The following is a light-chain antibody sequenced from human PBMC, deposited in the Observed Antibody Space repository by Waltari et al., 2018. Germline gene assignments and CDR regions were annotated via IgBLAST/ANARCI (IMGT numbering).Light chain of an antibody. Sequence: IVMTQSPLSLPVTPGEPASISCRSSQRLLHSNGYSFLDWYLPKPGQSPQLLIYLGSNRASGVPDRFSGSGSGTDFTLKISRVEAEDVGVYYCMQALQTPFTFGPGTKVDIK. CDR2: LGS. CDR3: MQALQTPFT. V-gene: IGKV2-28*01. J-gene: IGKJ3*01. CDR1: QRLLHSNGYSF.